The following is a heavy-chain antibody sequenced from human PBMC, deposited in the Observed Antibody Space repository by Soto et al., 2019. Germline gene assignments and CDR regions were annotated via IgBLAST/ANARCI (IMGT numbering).Heavy chain of an antibody. CDR2: ISGSGGST. CDR1: GFTFSSYA. D-gene: IGHD4-17*01. J-gene: IGHJ4*02. CDR3: AKDFTPDGYWDFDY. Sequence: PGGSLRLSCAASGFTFSSYAMSWVRQAPGKGLEWVSGISGSGGSTYYADSVKGRFTISRDYSKNTLYLQMNSLRAEDTAVYYCAKDFTPDGYWDFDYWGQGTLVTVSS. V-gene: IGHV3-23*01.